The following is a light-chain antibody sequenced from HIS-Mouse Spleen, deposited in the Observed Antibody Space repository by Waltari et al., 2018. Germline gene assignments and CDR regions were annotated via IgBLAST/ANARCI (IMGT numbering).Light chain of an antibody. Sequence: QSVLTQPPSASGTPGQRVTISCSGRSPNIRSNYVYWYQPLPGPAPKLPTYRNNQRPSGVPDRFSGSKSGTSASLAISGLRSEDEADYYCAAWDDSLSGPVFGGGTKLTVL. CDR2: RNN. V-gene: IGLV1-47*01. CDR3: AAWDDSLSGPV. CDR1: SPNIRSNY. J-gene: IGLJ3*02.